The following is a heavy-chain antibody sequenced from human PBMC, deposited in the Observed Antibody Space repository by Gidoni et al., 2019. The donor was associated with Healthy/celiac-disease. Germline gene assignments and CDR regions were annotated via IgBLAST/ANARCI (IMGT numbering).Heavy chain of an antibody. V-gene: IGHV4-31*03. J-gene: IGHJ4*02. CDR3: ARAKVDTAMVGGFDY. CDR1: GGSISSGGYY. Sequence: QVQLQESGPGLVKPSQTLSLTCTVSGGSISSGGYYWSWIRQHPGKGLEWIGYIYYSGSTYYNPSLKSRVTIAVDTSKNQFSLKLSSVTAADTAVYYCARAKVDTAMVGGFDYWGQGTLVTVSS. D-gene: IGHD5-18*01. CDR2: IYYSGST.